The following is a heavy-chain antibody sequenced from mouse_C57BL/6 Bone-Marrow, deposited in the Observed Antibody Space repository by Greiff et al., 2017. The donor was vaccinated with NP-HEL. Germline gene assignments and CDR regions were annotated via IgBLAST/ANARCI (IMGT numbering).Heavy chain of an antibody. Sequence: QVQLQQPGAELVKPGASVKLSCKASGYTFTSYWMHWVKQRPGRGLEWIGRIDPNSGGTKYNEKFKSKGTLTVDKPSSTAYMQLSSLTSEDSAVYYGARSPLLWVRRDNWYYYAMDYWGQGTSVTVSS. J-gene: IGHJ4*01. D-gene: IGHD2-14*01. CDR1: GYTFTSYW. CDR3: ARSPLLWVRRDNWYYYAMDY. V-gene: IGHV1-72*01. CDR2: IDPNSGGT.